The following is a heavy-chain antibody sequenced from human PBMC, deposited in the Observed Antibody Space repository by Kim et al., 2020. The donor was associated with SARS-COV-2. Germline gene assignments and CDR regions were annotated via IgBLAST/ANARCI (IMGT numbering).Heavy chain of an antibody. J-gene: IGHJ4*02. V-gene: IGHV3-21*01. CDR1: GFTFSSYS. CDR2: ISSSSSYI. Sequence: GGSLRLSCAASGFTFSSYSMNWVRQAPGKGLEWVSSISSSSSYIYYADSVKGRFTISRDNAKNSLYLQMNSLRAEDTAVYYCARGSSSWYYRLADYWGQGTLVTVSS. D-gene: IGHD6-13*01. CDR3: ARGSSSWYYRLADY.